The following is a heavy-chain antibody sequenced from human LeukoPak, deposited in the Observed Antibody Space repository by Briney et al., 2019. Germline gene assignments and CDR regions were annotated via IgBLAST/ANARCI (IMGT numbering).Heavy chain of an antibody. J-gene: IGHJ4*02. V-gene: IGHV1-69*02. CDR1: GYTFTGYY. CDR3: AEHPYSY. CDR2: IIPILGIA. Sequence: SVKVSCKASGYTFTGYYMHWVRQAPGQGLEWMGRIIPILGIANYAQKFQGRVTITADKSTSTAYMELSSLRSEDTAVYYCAEHPYSYWGQGTLVTVSS. D-gene: IGHD5-18*01.